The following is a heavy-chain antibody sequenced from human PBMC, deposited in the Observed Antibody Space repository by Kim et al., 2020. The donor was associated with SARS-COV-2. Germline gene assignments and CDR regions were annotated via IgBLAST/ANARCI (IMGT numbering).Heavy chain of an antibody. D-gene: IGHD3-22*01. CDR3: ARHYDSSGYLPVYFDY. Sequence: SLKSRVTISVDTSMTQFSLKLSAVTAADTAVYYCARHYDSSGYLPVYFDYWGQGTLVTVSS. V-gene: IGHV4-31*02. J-gene: IGHJ4*02.